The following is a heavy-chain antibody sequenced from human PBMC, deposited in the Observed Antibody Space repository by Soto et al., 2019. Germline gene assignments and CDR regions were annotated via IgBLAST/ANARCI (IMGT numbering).Heavy chain of an antibody. D-gene: IGHD5-18*01. CDR3: ARGPPRRYSYGQGLDY. CDR2: ICTYTGNT. Sequence: HVQLVQSGAEVKKPGASVKVSGKASGYTFTSYGSIWVRQAPGQGLEWMGWICTYTGNTNYAQKLQGRVTMSTDTSTSTAYMDVRSVRSDDTAVYYCARGPPRRYSYGQGLDYWGQGTLVTVSS. J-gene: IGHJ4*02. CDR1: GYTFTSYG. V-gene: IGHV1-18*04.